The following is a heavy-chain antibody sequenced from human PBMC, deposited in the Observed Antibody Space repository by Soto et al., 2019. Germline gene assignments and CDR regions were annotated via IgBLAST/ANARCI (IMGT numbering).Heavy chain of an antibody. CDR2: IYCSGST. Sequence: PSETLSLTCTVSGGSISSSSYYWGWIRQPPGKGLEWIGSIYCSGSTYYNPSLKSRVTISVDTSKNQFSLKLSSVTAADTAVYYCARRGAYCGGDCYSNWFDLWGQGTLVTVSS. CDR1: GGSISSSSYY. CDR3: ARRGAYCGGDCYSNWFDL. V-gene: IGHV4-39*01. D-gene: IGHD2-21*02. J-gene: IGHJ5*02.